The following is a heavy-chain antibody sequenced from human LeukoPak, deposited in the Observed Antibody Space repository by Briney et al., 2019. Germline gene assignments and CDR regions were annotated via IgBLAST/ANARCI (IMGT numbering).Heavy chain of an antibody. V-gene: IGHV3-11*01. J-gene: IGHJ4*02. Sequence: PGGSLRLSCAASGFTFSDYYMSWIRQAPGKGLEWVSYISSSGSTIYYADSVKGRFTISRDNAKNSLYLQMNSLRAEDTAVYYCASSHGYDSSGYYSETGNFDYWGQGTLVTVSS. CDR2: ISSSGSTI. CDR3: ASSHGYDSSGYYSETGNFDY. CDR1: GFTFSDYY. D-gene: IGHD3-22*01.